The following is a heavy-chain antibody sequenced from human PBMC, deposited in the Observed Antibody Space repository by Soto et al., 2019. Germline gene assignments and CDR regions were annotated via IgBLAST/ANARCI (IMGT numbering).Heavy chain of an antibody. CDR3: AVVQAANGHYGMDV. D-gene: IGHD2-2*01. Sequence: EVQLVESGGGLVQPGGSLRLSCAASGFTFSSYSMNWVRQAPGKGLEWVSYISSSSSTIYYADSVKGRFTISRDNAKNSLYLQMNSLRAEDTAVYYCAVVQAANGHYGMDVWGQGTTVTVSS. CDR1: GFTFSSYS. J-gene: IGHJ6*02. CDR2: ISSSSSTI. V-gene: IGHV3-48*01.